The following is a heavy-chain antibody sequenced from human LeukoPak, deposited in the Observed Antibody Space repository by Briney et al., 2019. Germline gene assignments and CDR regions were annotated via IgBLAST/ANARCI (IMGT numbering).Heavy chain of an antibody. Sequence: KPSETLSLTCAVYGASFSGYYWSWVSQPPGKGLEWIGEINHSGSTNYNPSLKSRVTISVDTSKNQFSLKLSSVTAADTAVYYCARGTTRSPPRVWGQGTLVTVSS. V-gene: IGHV4-34*01. J-gene: IGHJ4*02. CDR3: ARGTTRSPPRV. D-gene: IGHD4-17*01. CDR2: INHSGST. CDR1: GASFSGYY.